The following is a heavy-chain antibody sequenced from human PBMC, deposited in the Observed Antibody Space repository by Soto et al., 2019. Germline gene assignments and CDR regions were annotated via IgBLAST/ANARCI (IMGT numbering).Heavy chain of an antibody. CDR1: GFTFSSYG. Sequence: QVQLVESGGGVVQPGRSLRLSCAASGFTFSSYGMRWVRQAPGKGLEWVAVISYDGSNKYYADSVKGRFTISRDNSKNTLYLQMNSLRAEDTAVYYCAKVRTIFGVVIRPMDYWGQGTLVTVSS. CDR3: AKVRTIFGVVIRPMDY. CDR2: ISYDGSNK. J-gene: IGHJ4*02. V-gene: IGHV3-30*18. D-gene: IGHD3-3*01.